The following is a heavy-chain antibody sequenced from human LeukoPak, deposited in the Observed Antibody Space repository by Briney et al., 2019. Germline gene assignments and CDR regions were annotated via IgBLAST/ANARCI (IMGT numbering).Heavy chain of an antibody. CDR1: GFTFSSYW. Sequence: GGSLRLSCAASGFTFSSYWMSWVRQAPGKGLEWVANIKQDGSEKYYVDSVKGRFTISRDNAKNSLYLQMNSLGAEDTAVYYCAREGSSVSDAFDIWGQGTMVTVSS. CDR2: IKQDGSEK. CDR3: AREGSSVSDAFDI. V-gene: IGHV3-7*01. D-gene: IGHD6-19*01. J-gene: IGHJ3*02.